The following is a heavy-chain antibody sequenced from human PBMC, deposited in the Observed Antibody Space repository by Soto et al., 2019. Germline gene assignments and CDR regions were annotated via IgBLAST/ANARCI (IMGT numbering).Heavy chain of an antibody. CDR2: IIPIFGTV. CDR1: GGTFSSFG. Sequence: QLRLVQSGAEMKKAGSSVKVSCKASGGTFSSFGFSWVRQAPGQGLEWLGGIIPIFGTVDYAQRFQGRITITADGSTSTAYMELSSLRSDDTAVYYCAPRRVLGAGEGDSDSWGQGTRVTVSS. J-gene: IGHJ4*02. CDR3: APRRVLGAGEGDSDS. V-gene: IGHV1-69*01. D-gene: IGHD1-26*01.